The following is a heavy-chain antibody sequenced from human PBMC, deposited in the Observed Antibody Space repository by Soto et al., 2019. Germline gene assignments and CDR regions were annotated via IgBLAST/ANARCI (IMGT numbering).Heavy chain of an antibody. D-gene: IGHD6-13*01. J-gene: IGHJ3*02. CDR1: GYTLTELS. Sequence: ASVKVSCKVSGYTLTELSMHWVRQAPGKGLEWMGGFDPEDGETIYAQKFQGRVTMTEDTSTDTVYMELSSLRSEDTAVYYCATLRRDIAAALGAFDIWGQGTMVTVSS. CDR3: ATLRRDIAAALGAFDI. V-gene: IGHV1-24*01. CDR2: FDPEDGET.